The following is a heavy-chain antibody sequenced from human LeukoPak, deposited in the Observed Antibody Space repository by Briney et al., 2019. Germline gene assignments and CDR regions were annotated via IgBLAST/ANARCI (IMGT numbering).Heavy chain of an antibody. CDR3: ARDLIAQSIVGASGFGY. D-gene: IGHD1-26*01. V-gene: IGHV3-21*01. J-gene: IGHJ4*02. CDR2: ISSSSSYI. Sequence: PGRSLRLSCAASGFTFSSYSMNWVRQAPGKGLEWVSSISSSSSYIYYADSVKGRFTISRDNAKNSLYLQMNSLRAEDTAVYYCARDLIAQSIVGASGFGYWGQGTLVTVSS. CDR1: GFTFSSYS.